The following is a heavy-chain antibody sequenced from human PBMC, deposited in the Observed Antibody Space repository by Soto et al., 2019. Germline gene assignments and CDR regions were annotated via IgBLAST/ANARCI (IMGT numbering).Heavy chain of an antibody. Sequence: QVQLQESGPGLVKPSQTLSLTCTVSGGSISSSDYYWSWIRQPPGKGLEWIGYIYYSGSTYYNPSLKSRVSISVDTSKSQFSLKLSSVTAADTAVYYCVRERNYYGSGSYFDYWGQGTLVTVSS. D-gene: IGHD3-10*01. CDR2: IYYSGST. J-gene: IGHJ4*02. CDR3: VRERNYYGSGSYFDY. V-gene: IGHV4-30-4*01. CDR1: GGSISSSDYY.